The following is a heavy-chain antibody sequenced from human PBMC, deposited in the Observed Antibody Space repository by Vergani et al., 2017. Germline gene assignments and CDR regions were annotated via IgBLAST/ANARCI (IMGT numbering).Heavy chain of an antibody. CDR1: GGTFSSYA. CDR2: IIPIFGTA. V-gene: IGHV1-69*01. CDR3: ARERRWLQARYYYYYMDV. D-gene: IGHD5-24*01. Sequence: QVQLVQSGAEVEKPGSSVKVSCKASGGTFSSYAISWVRQAPGQGLEWMGGIIPIFGTANYAQKFQGRVTITADESTSTAYMELSSLRSEDTAVYYWARERRWLQARYYYYYMDVWGKGTTVTVSS. J-gene: IGHJ6*03.